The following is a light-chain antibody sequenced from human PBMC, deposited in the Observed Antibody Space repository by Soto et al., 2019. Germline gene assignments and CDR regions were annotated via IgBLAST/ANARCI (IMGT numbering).Light chain of an antibody. CDR2: EVS. V-gene: IGLV2-14*01. J-gene: IGLJ1*01. CDR3: SSYTSSSTLV. CDR1: SSDVGGYNY. Sequence: QSALTQPASVSGSPGQSITISCTRTSSDVGGYNYVSWYQQHPGKAPKLMIYEVSNRPSGVSNRFSGSKSGNTASLTISGLQAEDEADYYCSSYTSSSTLVFGTGTKVTV.